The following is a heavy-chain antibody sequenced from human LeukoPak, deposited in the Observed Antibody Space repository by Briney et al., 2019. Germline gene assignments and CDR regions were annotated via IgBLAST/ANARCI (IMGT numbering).Heavy chain of an antibody. V-gene: IGHV3-21*01. D-gene: IGHD6-13*01. J-gene: IGHJ4*02. Sequence: GGSLRLSCAASGFTFSSYSMNWVRQAPGKGLEWVSSISSSSSYIYYADSVKGRFTISRDNAKNSLYLQMNSLRAEDTAVYYCARDFSVAAAVVYWGQGTLVTVSS. CDR1: GFTFSSYS. CDR2: ISSSSSYI. CDR3: ARDFSVAAAVVY.